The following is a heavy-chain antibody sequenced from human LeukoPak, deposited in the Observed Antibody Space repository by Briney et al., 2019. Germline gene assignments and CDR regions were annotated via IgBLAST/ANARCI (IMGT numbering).Heavy chain of an antibody. CDR2: ISYDGSNK. V-gene: IGHV3-30-3*01. D-gene: IGHD4-23*01. Sequence: GGSLRLSCAASGFTFSSYAMHWVRQAPGKGLEWVAVISYDGSNKYYADSVKGRFTISRDNAKNTLYLQMNSLRVEDTAVYYCARGWPHGNDYWGQGTLVTVSS. CDR1: GFTFSSYA. J-gene: IGHJ4*02. CDR3: ARGWPHGNDY.